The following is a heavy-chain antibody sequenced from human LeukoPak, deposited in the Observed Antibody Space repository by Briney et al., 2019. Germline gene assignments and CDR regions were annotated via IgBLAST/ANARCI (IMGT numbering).Heavy chain of an antibody. V-gene: IGHV4-4*07. D-gene: IGHD6-6*01. Sequence: KPSETLSLTCTVSGGSIGSYYWSWIRQPAGKGLEWIGRIYTSGSTNYNPSLKSRVTMSVDTSKNQFSLKLSSVTAADTAVYYCARAIPSPPQQYSSSSKEGLYYYYMDVWGEGTTVTVSS. CDR3: ARAIPSPPQQYSSSSKEGLYYYYMDV. CDR2: IYTSGST. CDR1: GGSIGSYY. J-gene: IGHJ6*03.